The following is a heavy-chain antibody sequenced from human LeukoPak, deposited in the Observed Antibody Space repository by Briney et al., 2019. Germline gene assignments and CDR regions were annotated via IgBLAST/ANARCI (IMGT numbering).Heavy chain of an antibody. J-gene: IGHJ4*02. CDR1: GYSISSGYY. D-gene: IGHD2-21*02. V-gene: IGHV4-38-2*02. CDR3: ARDLTYCGGDCPPGY. CDR2: IHSSGNT. Sequence: TSETLSLTCTVSGYSISSGYYWGWIRQPPGKRLEWVGSIHSSGNTYYNPTLKSRVTISVDTSKNQFSLKLSSVTAADTAVYYCARDLTYCGGDCPPGYWGQGTLVTVSS.